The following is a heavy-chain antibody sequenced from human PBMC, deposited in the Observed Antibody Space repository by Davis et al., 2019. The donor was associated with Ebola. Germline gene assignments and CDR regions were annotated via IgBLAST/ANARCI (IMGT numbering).Heavy chain of an antibody. CDR3: ARGLPYYYGSGSADY. D-gene: IGHD3-10*01. Sequence: GESLKISCAASGFTFSDYYMSWVRQAPGKGLEWVAVISYDGSNKYYADSVKGRFTISRDNSKNTLYLQMNSLRAEDTAVYYCARGLPYYYGSGSADYWGQGTLVTVSS. V-gene: IGHV3-30-3*01. CDR2: ISYDGSNK. CDR1: GFTFSDYY. J-gene: IGHJ4*02.